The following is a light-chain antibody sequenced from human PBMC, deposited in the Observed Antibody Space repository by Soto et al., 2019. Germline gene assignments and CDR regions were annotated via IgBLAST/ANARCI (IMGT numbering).Light chain of an antibody. J-gene: IGKJ1*01. CDR3: QKYNSYSPT. Sequence: DIQMTQSPSTLSASVGDRVTITCRASQSISVWLAWYQQKAGKAPNLLIYKASRLESGVPSRFSGSGSETEFTITISGLQPGDSETYYCQKYNSYSPTFGQGTKV. V-gene: IGKV1-5*03. CDR2: KAS. CDR1: QSISVW.